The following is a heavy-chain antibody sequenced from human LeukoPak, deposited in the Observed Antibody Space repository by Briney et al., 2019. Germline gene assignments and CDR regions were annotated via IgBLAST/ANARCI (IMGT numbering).Heavy chain of an antibody. J-gene: IGHJ3*02. V-gene: IGHV3-48*04. D-gene: IGHD6-13*01. Sequence: GGSLRLSCAAPGFTFGTYSMNWVRQAPGKGLDWIAYMTSSGDTVYYADSVKGRFTISRDNAMNSLYLQMNSLRVEDTAVYYCARYSSNWGAFDIWGHGTVVIVSS. CDR2: MTSSGDTV. CDR1: GFTFGTYS. CDR3: ARYSSNWGAFDI.